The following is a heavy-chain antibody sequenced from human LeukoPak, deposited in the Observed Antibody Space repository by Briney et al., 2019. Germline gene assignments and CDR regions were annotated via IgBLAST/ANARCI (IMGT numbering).Heavy chain of an antibody. CDR2: IIPIFGTA. V-gene: IGHV1-69*13. CDR1: GYTFTSYG. CDR3: ARRRHIVVVPAANGYWFDP. D-gene: IGHD2-2*01. J-gene: IGHJ5*02. Sequence: RASVKVSCKASGYTFTSYGISWVRQAPGQGLEWMGGIIPIFGTANYAQKFQGRVTITADESTSTAYMELSSLRSEDTAVYYCARRRHIVVVPAANGYWFDPWGQGTLVTVSS.